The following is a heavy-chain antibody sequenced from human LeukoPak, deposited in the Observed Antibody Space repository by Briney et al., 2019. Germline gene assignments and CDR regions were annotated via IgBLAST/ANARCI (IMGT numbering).Heavy chain of an antibody. CDR1: GGSISSYY. Sequence: SETLSLTCTVSGGSISSYYWSWIRQPPGKGLEWIGDIYYSGSTNYNPSLKSRVTISVDTSKNQFSLKLSSVTAADTAVYYCAREYSSGWYEANNWFDPGGQGTLVTVSS. CDR2: IYYSGST. D-gene: IGHD6-19*01. J-gene: IGHJ5*02. V-gene: IGHV4-59*01. CDR3: AREYSSGWYEANNWFDP.